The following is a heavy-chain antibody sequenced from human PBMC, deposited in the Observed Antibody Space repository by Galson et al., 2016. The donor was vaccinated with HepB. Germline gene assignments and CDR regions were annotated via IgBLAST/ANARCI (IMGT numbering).Heavy chain of an antibody. V-gene: IGHV3-33*01. CDR1: GFTFSRND. Sequence: SLRLSCAASGFTFSRNDMHWVRQAPGKGLEWVAVIWYDGSNKYHADSVKGRFTISRDNSKNTLYLQMNSLRAEDTAVYYCASEAPILAPTLDYWGQGTLVTVSS. D-gene: IGHD2/OR15-2a*01. CDR3: ASEAPILAPTLDY. J-gene: IGHJ4*02. CDR2: IWYDGSNK.